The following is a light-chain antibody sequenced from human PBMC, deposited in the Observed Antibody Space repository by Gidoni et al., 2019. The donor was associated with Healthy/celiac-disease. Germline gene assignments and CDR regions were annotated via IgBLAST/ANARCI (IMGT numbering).Light chain of an antibody. V-gene: IGKV3-11*01. CDR1: QSVSSS. CDR2: DAS. J-gene: IGKJ3*01. Sequence: EIVLTQSPATLSLSPGERATLSCRASQSVSSSLAWYHQKPGQAPRLLIYDASNRATGIPARFSGSGSGTDFTLTISSLEPEDFAVYYCQQRSNWPLFTFGPGTKVDIK. CDR3: QQRSNWPLFT.